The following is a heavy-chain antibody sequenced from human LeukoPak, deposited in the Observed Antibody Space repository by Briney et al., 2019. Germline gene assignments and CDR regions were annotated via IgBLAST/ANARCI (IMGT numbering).Heavy chain of an antibody. CDR3: ATDPFHDYGDPLD. J-gene: IGHJ4*02. Sequence: ASVKVSCKVSGYTLTELSMHWVRQAPGKGLEWMGGFDPEEGETIYAQKFQGRVTMTEDTSTDTAYMELSSLRSEDTAVYYCATDPFHDYGDPLDWGQGTLVTVSS. CDR2: FDPEEGET. V-gene: IGHV1-24*01. CDR1: GYTLTELS. D-gene: IGHD4-17*01.